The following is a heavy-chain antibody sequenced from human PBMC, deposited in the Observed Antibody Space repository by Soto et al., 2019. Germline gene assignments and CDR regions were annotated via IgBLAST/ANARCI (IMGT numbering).Heavy chain of an antibody. CDR3: ARLTAKPYYYGSGSYYKEYSDYYYYYMDV. D-gene: IGHD3-10*01. CDR2: ISAYNGNT. Sequence: GASVKVSCKASGYTFTSYGISWVRQAPGQGPEWMGWISAYNGNTNYAQKLQGRVTMTTDTSTSTAYMELRSLRSDDTAVYYCARLTAKPYYYGSGSYYKEYSDYYYYYMDVWGKGTTVTVSS. CDR1: GYTFTSYG. J-gene: IGHJ6*03. V-gene: IGHV1-18*01.